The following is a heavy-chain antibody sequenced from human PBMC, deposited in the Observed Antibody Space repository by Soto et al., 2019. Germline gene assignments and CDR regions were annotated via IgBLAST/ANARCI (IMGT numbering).Heavy chain of an antibody. D-gene: IGHD3-3*01. CDR2: INSRGDTM. V-gene: IGHV3-11*01. CDR1: GFTLSDYY. J-gene: IGHJ6*02. Sequence: PGGSLRLSCEASGFTLSDYYMTWIRQAPGKGLEWVSYINSRGDTMYYADSVKGRFTISRDNANNSLSLQMNSLRAEDAAVYYCGRSIDFWSHMDVWGQGTTVTAP. CDR3: GRSIDFWSHMDV.